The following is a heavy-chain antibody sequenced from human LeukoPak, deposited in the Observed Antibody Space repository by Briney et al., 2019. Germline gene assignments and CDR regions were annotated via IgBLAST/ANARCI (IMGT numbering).Heavy chain of an antibody. V-gene: IGHV3-30*02. CDR3: AKTYYYDSSGYSYFDY. CDR1: GFTFSHYG. J-gene: IGHJ4*02. D-gene: IGHD3-22*01. Sequence: GGSLRLSCAASGFTFSHYGMHWVRQAPGKGLEWVAFIRYDGSNKYCADSVKGRFTISRDNSKNTLYLQMNSLRAEDTAVYYCAKTYYYDSSGYSYFDYWGQGTLVTVSS. CDR2: IRYDGSNK.